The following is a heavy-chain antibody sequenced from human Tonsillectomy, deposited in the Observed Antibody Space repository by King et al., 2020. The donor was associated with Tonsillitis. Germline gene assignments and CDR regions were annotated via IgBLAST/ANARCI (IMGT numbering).Heavy chain of an antibody. V-gene: IGHV3-30*02. Sequence: VQLVESGGGVVQPGRSLRLSCAASGFSFSSYGKHWVRQAPGKGLEWVAFIHYDGSNQYYADSVKGRFTISRDNSKNTVYLQMNSLRAEDTAVYYCAKDRAAGIVDFWGEGTLVTVSS. J-gene: IGHJ4*02. D-gene: IGHD6-13*01. CDR3: AKDRAAGIVDF. CDR2: IHYDGSNQ. CDR1: GFSFSSYG.